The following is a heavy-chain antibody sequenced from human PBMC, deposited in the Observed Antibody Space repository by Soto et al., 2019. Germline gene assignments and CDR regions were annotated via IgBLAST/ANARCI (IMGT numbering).Heavy chain of an antibody. CDR2: ISTSAGNT. D-gene: IGHD1-26*01. Sequence: PWVSLRLSCAASEFTFSSYAMTWVRLAPGKGLEWVSSISTSAGNTYYADSVKGRFTISRDNSKNTLYLQMNSLRADDTAVYYCAKSGSHSYFDYWGKGTLVTVSS. V-gene: IGHV3-23*01. CDR1: EFTFSSYA. J-gene: IGHJ4*02. CDR3: AKSGSHSYFDY.